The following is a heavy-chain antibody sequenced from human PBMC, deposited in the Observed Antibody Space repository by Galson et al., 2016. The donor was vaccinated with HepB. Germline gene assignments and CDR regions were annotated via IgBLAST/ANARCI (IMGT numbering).Heavy chain of an antibody. CDR1: GGSINSRGYY. J-gene: IGHJ6*02. CDR3: VRDKPPHYEDYAMDV. V-gene: IGHV4-31*03. D-gene: IGHD3-3*01. Sequence: TLSLTCTVSGGSINSRGYYWTWIRQRPGKGLEWVGHIYYSGSTYYNPTLTSRLTISIEKSKNQFSLKLTSLTAADTAMYYCVRDKPPHYEDYAMDVWGQGTTVTVS. CDR2: IYYSGST.